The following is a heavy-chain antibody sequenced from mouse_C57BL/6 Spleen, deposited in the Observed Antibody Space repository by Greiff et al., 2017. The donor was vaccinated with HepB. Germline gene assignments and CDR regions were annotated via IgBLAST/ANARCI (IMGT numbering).Heavy chain of an antibody. CDR1: GYTFTSYW. Sequence: VQLQQPGAELVKPGASVKLSCKASGYTFTSYWMHWVKQRPGRGLEWIGRIDPNSGGTKYNEKFKSKATLAVDKPSSTAYMQLSSLTSEDSAVYYCAREGDWGYGSSYEDFDYWGQGTTHTVSS. J-gene: IGHJ2*01. V-gene: IGHV1-72*01. CDR2: IDPNSGGT. CDR3: AREGDWGYGSSYEDFDY. D-gene: IGHD1-1*01.